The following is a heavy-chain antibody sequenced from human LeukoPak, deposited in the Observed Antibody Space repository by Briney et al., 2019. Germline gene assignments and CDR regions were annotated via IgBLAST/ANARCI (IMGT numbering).Heavy chain of an antibody. CDR1: GGSIRSYY. J-gene: IGHJ4*02. D-gene: IGHD3-10*01. V-gene: IGHV4-4*07. CDR3: ARGPGYYGSGSRGAFDY. Sequence: PSETLSLICTVAGGSIRSYYWSWIRHPAGKGLEWIGRIYTSGSTNYNPSLESRVTMSVDTSKNQFSLRLSSVTAADTAVYYCARGPGYYGSGSRGAFDYWGQGTLVTVSS. CDR2: IYTSGST.